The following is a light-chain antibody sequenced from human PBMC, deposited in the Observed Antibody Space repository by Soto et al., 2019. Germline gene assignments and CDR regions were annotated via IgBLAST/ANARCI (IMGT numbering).Light chain of an antibody. CDR3: QQRSNWPLT. CDR2: DAS. Sequence: EIVLTQSPATLSLSPGERATLSCRASQSVSSYLAWYQQKPGQAPRLLIYDASNRATGIPARFSGSGSRTDFTLTISSLEPEDFAVYYCQQRSNWPLTFGGGTKVDIK. J-gene: IGKJ4*01. V-gene: IGKV3-11*01. CDR1: QSVSSY.